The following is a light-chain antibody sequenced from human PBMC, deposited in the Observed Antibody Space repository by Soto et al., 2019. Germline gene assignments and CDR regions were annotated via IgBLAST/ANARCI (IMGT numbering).Light chain of an antibody. Sequence: QSALTQPRSVSGSPGQSVTISCTGTSSDVGGYNHVSWYQQPPGQAPKLMIYDVSKRPSGVPDRFSGSKSGNTASLTISGLQAEDEADYYCCSYAGSYTYVFGTGTKLTVL. CDR2: DVS. CDR1: SSDVGGYNH. V-gene: IGLV2-11*01. CDR3: CSYAGSYTYV. J-gene: IGLJ1*01.